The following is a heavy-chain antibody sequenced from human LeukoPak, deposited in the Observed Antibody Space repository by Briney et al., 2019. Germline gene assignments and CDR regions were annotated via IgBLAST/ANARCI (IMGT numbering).Heavy chain of an antibody. J-gene: IGHJ4*02. D-gene: IGHD2-15*01. CDR3: AKNVVVKRYIDF. V-gene: IGHV3-30*04. CDR2: ISYDGSNK. CDR1: GFTFSSYA. Sequence: GRSLRLSCAASGFTFSSYAMHWVRQAPGKGLEWVAVISYDGSNKYYADSVKGRFTISRDNSKNTLYLQMNSLTVEDTAIYFCAKNVVVKRYIDFWGQGTLVTVSS.